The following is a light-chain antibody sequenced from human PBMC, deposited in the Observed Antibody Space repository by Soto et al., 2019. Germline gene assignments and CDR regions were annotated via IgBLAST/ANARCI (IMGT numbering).Light chain of an antibody. J-gene: IGKJ1*01. V-gene: IGKV1-6*01. Sequence: AIQMTQSPSSLSVSVGDGVTITCRASQGIRNDLGWYQQKPGKAPKLLIYAASSLQSGVPSRFSGSGSGTDFTLTISSLQPEDFATYYCLQDYNYPRTFGQGTKVDIK. CDR1: QGIRND. CDR2: AAS. CDR3: LQDYNYPRT.